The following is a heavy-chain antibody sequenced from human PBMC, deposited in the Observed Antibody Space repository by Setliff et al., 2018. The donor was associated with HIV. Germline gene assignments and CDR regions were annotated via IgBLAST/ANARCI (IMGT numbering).Heavy chain of an antibody. CDR1: GGSISSYY. CDR2: VSIGGTP. Sequence: SETLSLTCTVSGGSISSYYWSWIRQSAEKGLQWIGRVSIGGTPNVSPSLKSRVTMSVDKSYNQVSLRLRSVTAADTAIYFCARDRIEVLADSPHDVFDIWGRGIMVTVSS. V-gene: IGHV4-4*07. J-gene: IGHJ3*02. D-gene: IGHD3-22*01. CDR3: ARDRIEVLADSPHDVFDI.